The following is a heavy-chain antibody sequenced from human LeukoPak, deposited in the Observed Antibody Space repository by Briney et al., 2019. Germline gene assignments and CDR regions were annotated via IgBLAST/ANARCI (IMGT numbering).Heavy chain of an antibody. J-gene: IGHJ5*02. V-gene: IGHV4-38-2*02. CDR2: IYHSGIA. CDR1: SYSISSGYY. CDR3: ARVPHGETIFGVVLYWFAA. Sequence: SETLSLTCTVSSYSISSGYYWGWIRQPPGKGLEGIWRIYHSGIAYSNTSLKSRVTISVDTSKNQLSLKVNSVTTADTTAYKRARVPHGETIFGVVLYWFAAWGQGTLVTV. D-gene: IGHD3-3*01.